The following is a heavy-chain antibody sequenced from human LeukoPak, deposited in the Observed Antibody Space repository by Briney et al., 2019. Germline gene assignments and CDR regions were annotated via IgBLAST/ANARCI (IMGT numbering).Heavy chain of an antibody. J-gene: IGHJ5*02. D-gene: IGHD1-26*01. CDR1: GYTFTTYG. CDR2: ISAYSGNT. Sequence: ASVKVSCKASGYTFTTYGISWVRQAPGQGLEWMGWISAYSGNTNYAQKLQGRITMTTDTSTSTAYMELRSLRSDDTAMYYCARDGRQGSPSMFAPWGQGTLVTVSS. V-gene: IGHV1-18*01. CDR3: ARDGRQGSPSMFAP.